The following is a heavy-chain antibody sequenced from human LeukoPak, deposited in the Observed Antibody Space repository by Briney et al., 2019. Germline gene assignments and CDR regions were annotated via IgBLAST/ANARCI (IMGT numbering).Heavy chain of an antibody. D-gene: IGHD3-16*01. J-gene: IGHJ4*02. CDR3: AKDGGQEVDY. Sequence: GGSLRLSCAASGFTFSSYAMRCVRQAPGKGLEWVSSISGSGDSTYNADSVKGRFTISRDKSKNTLYLQMNSLRADDTAVYYCAKDGGQEVDYWGQGTLVTVSS. V-gene: IGHV3-23*01. CDR2: ISGSGDST. CDR1: GFTFSSYA.